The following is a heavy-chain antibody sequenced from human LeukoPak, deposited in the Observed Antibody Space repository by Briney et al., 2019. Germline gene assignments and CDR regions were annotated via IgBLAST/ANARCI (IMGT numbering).Heavy chain of an antibody. CDR2: ISSSSATI. CDR1: GFSLSADN. Sequence: GGSLRLSCEGSGFSLSADNMNWVRQAPGKGLESVSYISSSSATIFYADSVKGRFTISRDNAKNSLYLQMNSLRAEDTAVYYCARDESRHSSSWYRNWGQGTLVTVSS. J-gene: IGHJ4*02. V-gene: IGHV3-48*01. D-gene: IGHD6-13*01. CDR3: ARDESRHSSSWYRN.